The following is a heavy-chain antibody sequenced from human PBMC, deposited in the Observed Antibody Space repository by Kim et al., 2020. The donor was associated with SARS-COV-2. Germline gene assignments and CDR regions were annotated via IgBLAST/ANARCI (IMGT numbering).Heavy chain of an antibody. CDR1: GYTFTNNA. D-gene: IGHD3-16*02. J-gene: IGHJ4*02. CDR3: AGVIWGTYRYTDY. V-gene: IGHV7-4-1*02. Sequence: ASVKVSCKASGYTFTNNAISWVRQAPGQGREWMGWINTDTGNPTYAQAFTRRFVFSVDTSVTTAYLQLSSLEAEDTALYYCAGVIWGTYRYTDYWGQGTL. CDR2: INTDTGNP.